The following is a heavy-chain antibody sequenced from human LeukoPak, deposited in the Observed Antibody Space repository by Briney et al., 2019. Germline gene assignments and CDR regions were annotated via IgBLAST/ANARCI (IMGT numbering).Heavy chain of an antibody. Sequence: SETLSLTCAVYGGSFSGYYWGWIRQPPGKGLEWIGEINHSGSTNYNPSLKSRVTISVDTSKNQFSLKLSSVTAADTAVYYCARGLAVAGKVWFDPWGQGTLVTVSS. CDR2: INHSGST. CDR3: ARGLAVAGKVWFDP. V-gene: IGHV4-34*01. CDR1: GGSFSGYY. D-gene: IGHD6-19*01. J-gene: IGHJ5*02.